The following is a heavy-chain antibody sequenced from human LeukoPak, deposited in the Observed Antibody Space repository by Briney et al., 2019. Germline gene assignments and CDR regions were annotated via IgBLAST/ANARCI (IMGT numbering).Heavy chain of an antibody. CDR1: GFTFSSYA. CDR2: ISGSGGST. Sequence: PGGSLRLSCAASGFTFSSYAMSWVRQAPGKGLEWVSAISGSGGSTYYADSVKGRFTISRDNSKNTLYLQMNSLRAEDTAVYYCAKDQKGYYDFWSGLDYWGQGTLVTVSS. V-gene: IGHV3-23*01. D-gene: IGHD3-3*01. J-gene: IGHJ4*02. CDR3: AKDQKGYYDFWSGLDY.